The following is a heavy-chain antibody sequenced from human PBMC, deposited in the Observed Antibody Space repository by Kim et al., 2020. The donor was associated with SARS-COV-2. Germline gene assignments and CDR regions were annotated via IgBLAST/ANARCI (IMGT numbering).Heavy chain of an antibody. CDR3: ANPRQPDY. V-gene: IGHV3-23*01. J-gene: IGHJ4*02. Sequence: SGDTTTYADSVKGRFTVSRDNSKTTLYLQMSSLRAEDTAIYYCANPRQPDYWGQGTLVTVSS. D-gene: IGHD6-13*01. CDR2: SGDTT.